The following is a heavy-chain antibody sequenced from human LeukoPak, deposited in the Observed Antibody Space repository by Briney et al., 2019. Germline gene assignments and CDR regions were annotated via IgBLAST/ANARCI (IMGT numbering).Heavy chain of an antibody. Sequence: SQTLSLTCAISGDSVSSNSATWNWVRQSPSRGLEWLGRTYYRSKWYNEYAVSVKSPITINPDTSKNQFSLQQNSVTPDDTAVYYCARGPAGTGAFDIWGQGTMVTVSS. CDR2: TYYRSKWYN. V-gene: IGHV6-1*01. CDR1: GDSVSSNSAT. J-gene: IGHJ3*02. CDR3: ARGPAGTGAFDI. D-gene: IGHD6-13*01.